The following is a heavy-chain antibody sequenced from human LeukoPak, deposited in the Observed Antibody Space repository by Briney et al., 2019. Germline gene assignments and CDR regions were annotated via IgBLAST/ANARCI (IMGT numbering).Heavy chain of an antibody. J-gene: IGHJ4*02. Sequence: APLKVSCKASGYTFTGYYMHWVRQAAGQGLEWWGGINPNSGGTNYAQKFQGRVTMTRDTSISTAYMELSRLRSDDTAVYYCARVSYDFWSGYYPFDYWGQGTLVTVSS. CDR1: GYTFTGYY. D-gene: IGHD3-3*01. CDR2: INPNSGGT. V-gene: IGHV1-2*02. CDR3: ARVSYDFWSGYYPFDY.